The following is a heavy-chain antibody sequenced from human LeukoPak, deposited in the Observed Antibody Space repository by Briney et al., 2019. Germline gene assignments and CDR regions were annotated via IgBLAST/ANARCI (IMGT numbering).Heavy chain of an antibody. CDR1: GGYIRSYY. V-gene: IGHV4-59*01. CDR2: IYYTGST. CDR3: ARDRRESSKPNDAFDI. Sequence: SETLSLTCGVSGGYIRSYYWSWIRQPPGKGLEWIGYIYYTGSTNYNPSLESRVTISIDTSKKQLSLKLRSVTAADTAVYYCARDRRESSKPNDAFDIWGQGTMVTVSS. D-gene: IGHD4-11*01. J-gene: IGHJ3*02.